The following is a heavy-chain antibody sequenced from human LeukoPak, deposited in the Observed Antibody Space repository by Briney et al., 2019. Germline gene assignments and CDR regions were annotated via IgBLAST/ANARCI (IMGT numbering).Heavy chain of an antibody. D-gene: IGHD1-26*01. CDR3: ASPGAYYYYMDV. Sequence: SETLSLTCAVSGASISSSNYYWGWIRQPPGKGLEWIGSIYYSGSTYYNPSLKSRVTISVDTSKNQFSLKLSSVTAADTAVYYCASPGAYYYYMDVWGEGTTVTISS. CDR2: IYYSGST. V-gene: IGHV4-39*01. CDR1: GASISSSNYY. J-gene: IGHJ6*03.